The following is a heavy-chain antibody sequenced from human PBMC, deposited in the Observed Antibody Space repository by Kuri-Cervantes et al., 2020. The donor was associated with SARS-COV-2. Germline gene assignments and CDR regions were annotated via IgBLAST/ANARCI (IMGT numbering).Heavy chain of an antibody. CDR2: INPSGGST. Sequence: ASVKVSCKASGYTFTSYYMHWVRQAPGQGLEWMGIINPSGGSTSYAQKFQGRVTMTRDTSTSTVYMELSSLRSEDTAVYYCARDVDLVYSYGASYYYYGMDVWGQGTTVTVSS. V-gene: IGHV1-46*01. D-gene: IGHD5-18*01. J-gene: IGHJ6*02. CDR3: ARDVDLVYSYGASYYYYGMDV. CDR1: GYTFTSYY.